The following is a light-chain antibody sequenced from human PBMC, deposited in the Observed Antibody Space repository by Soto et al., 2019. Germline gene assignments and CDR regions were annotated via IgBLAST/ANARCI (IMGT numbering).Light chain of an antibody. CDR2: GAS. V-gene: IGKV3-15*01. Sequence: EIVMTQSPATLSLSPGERATISCRASQSVSSNLAWYQQKLGQAPRLLIYGASTRATGIPARFSGSGSGTEFTFTISSLQSEDFAVYYCQQYNNWLTFGGGTKVDIK. CDR1: QSVSSN. CDR3: QQYNNWLT. J-gene: IGKJ4*01.